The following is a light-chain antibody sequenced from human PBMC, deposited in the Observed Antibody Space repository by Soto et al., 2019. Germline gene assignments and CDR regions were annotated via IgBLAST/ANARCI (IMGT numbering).Light chain of an antibody. Sequence: QSVLTQPPSASGTPGQRVTISCSGSSSNIGSNYVYWYQQLPGTAPKVVVYGTNNRPSGVPDRFSGSRSGTSASLAITGLQAEDEADYYCQSYDSSLSGYVFGTGTKVTVL. CDR2: GTN. CDR1: SSNIGSNY. J-gene: IGLJ1*01. V-gene: IGLV1-40*01. CDR3: QSYDSSLSGYV.